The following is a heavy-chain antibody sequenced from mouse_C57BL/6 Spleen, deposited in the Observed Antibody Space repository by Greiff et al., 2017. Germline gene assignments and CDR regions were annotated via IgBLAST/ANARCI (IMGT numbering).Heavy chain of an antibody. J-gene: IGHJ2*01. CDR1: GYTFTSYW. V-gene: IGHV1-55*01. CDR2: IYPGSGST. D-gene: IGHD1-1*01. CDR3: ARERVYYGSSLYFDC. Sequence: QVQLQQSGAELVKPGASVKMSCKASGYTFTSYWITWVKQRPGQGLEWIGDIYPGSGSTNYNEKFKSKATLTVDTSSSTAYMQFSSLTSWDSAGYYCARERVYYGSSLYFDCWGEGST.